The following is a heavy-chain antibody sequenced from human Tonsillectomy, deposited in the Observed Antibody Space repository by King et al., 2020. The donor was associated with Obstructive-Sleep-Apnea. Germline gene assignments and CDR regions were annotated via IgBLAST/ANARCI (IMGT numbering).Heavy chain of an antibody. CDR2: IYYSGST. D-gene: IGHD2-15*01. Sequence: QLQESGPGLVKPSQTLSLTCTVSGGSISGGGSYWAWIRQHPEKGLEWIGYIYYSGSTYYNPSLKSRVTITVDTSKNQFSLRLSSVTAADTAMYYCARDPSAGWSFFDSWGQGPLVTVSS. CDR3: ARDPSAGWSFFDS. J-gene: IGHJ4*02. CDR1: GGSISGGGSY. V-gene: IGHV4-31*03.